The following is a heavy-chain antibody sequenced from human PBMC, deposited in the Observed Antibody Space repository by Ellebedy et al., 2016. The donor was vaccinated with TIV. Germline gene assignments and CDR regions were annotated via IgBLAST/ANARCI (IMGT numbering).Heavy chain of an antibody. CDR1: GFTFSSYA. D-gene: IGHD3-22*01. CDR3: ATQKAITMIVVALDY. J-gene: IGHJ4*02. V-gene: IGHV3-30*01. CDR2: ISYDGSNK. Sequence: PGGSLRLSCAASGFTFSSYAMHWVRQAPGKGLEWVAVISYDGSNKYYADSVKGRFTISRDNSKNTLYLQMNSLRAEDTAVYYSATQKAITMIVVALDYWGQGTLVTVSS.